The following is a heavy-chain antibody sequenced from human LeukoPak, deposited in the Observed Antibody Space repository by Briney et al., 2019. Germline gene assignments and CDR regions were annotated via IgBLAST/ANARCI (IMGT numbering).Heavy chain of an antibody. CDR3: ARDYIVVVPAAPAGDY. J-gene: IGHJ4*02. Sequence: ASVKVSCKASGYTFTGYYMHWVRQAPGQGLEWMGWINPNSGGTNYAQKFQGRVTMTRDTSISTAYMELSGLRSDDTAVYYCARDYIVVVPAAPAGDYWGQGTLVTVSS. D-gene: IGHD2-2*01. V-gene: IGHV1-2*02. CDR2: INPNSGGT. CDR1: GYTFTGYY.